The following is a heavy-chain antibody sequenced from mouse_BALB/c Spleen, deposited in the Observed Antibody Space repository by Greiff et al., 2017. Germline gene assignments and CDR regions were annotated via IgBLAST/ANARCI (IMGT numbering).Heavy chain of an antibody. J-gene: IGHJ4*01. D-gene: IGHD2-10*02. Sequence: EVQLQQSGTVLARPGASVKMSCKASGYTFTSYWMHWVKQRPGQGLEWIGAIYPGNSDTSYNQKFKGKAKLTAVTSTSTAYMELSSLTNEDSAVYYCTRSKTKYGNYEDAMDYWGQGTSVTVSS. CDR1: GYTFTSYW. V-gene: IGHV1-5*01. CDR2: IYPGNSDT. CDR3: TRSKTKYGNYEDAMDY.